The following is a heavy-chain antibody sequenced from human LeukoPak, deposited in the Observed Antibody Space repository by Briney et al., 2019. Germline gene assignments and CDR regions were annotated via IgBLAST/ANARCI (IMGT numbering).Heavy chain of an antibody. J-gene: IGHJ5*01. V-gene: IGHV6-1*01. CDR1: GDIVSTNSAA. CDR3: ARGNRDFDS. D-gene: IGHD2-21*02. Sequence: SQTLSLTCALSGDIVSTNSAAWNWIRQSPSRGLEWLGRTYYRSKWSHDYAPSVQSRITINPDTSKNQFSLRLNSVTPEDTAVYYCARGNRDFDSWGQGTLVTVSS. CDR2: TYYRSKWSH.